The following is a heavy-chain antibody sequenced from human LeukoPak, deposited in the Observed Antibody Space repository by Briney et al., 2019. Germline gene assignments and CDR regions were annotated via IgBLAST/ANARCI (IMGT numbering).Heavy chain of an antibody. CDR1: GGFISISTHY. J-gene: IGHJ4*02. V-gene: IGHV4-39*01. D-gene: IGHD5-12*01. CDR3: ARSVRRGFNFDS. CDR2: VFYSGTT. Sequence: SETLSLTCSVSGGFISISTHYWGWIRQTPGKGLEWIGSVFYSGTTYFNPSLNSRLTISVDTSKNQFSLKLRSVTAADTAVYYCARSVRRGFNFDSWGQGTLVIVSS.